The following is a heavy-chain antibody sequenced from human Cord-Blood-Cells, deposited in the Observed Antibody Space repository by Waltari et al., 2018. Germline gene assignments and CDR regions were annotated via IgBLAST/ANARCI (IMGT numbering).Heavy chain of an antibody. CDR1: GYTFTGYY. V-gene: IGHV1-2*02. J-gene: IGHJ4*02. CDR2: INPNSGGT. D-gene: IGHD3-10*01. Sequence: QVQLVQSGAEVKKPGASVKVSCKASGYTFTGYYMHWVRQAPGKGLEWMGGINPNSGGTNYAQKFQGRVTMTRDTSISTAYMELSRLRSDDTAVYYCARSKDYYGSGSYCDYWGQGTLVTVSS. CDR3: ARSKDYYGSGSYCDY.